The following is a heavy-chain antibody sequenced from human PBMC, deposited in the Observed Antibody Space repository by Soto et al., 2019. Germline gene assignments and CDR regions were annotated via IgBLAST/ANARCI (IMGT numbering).Heavy chain of an antibody. CDR3: ASSKGPLDH. V-gene: IGHV3-48*01. J-gene: IGHJ4*02. CDR1: GFTFSSYT. Sequence: PGGSLRLSCVASGFTFSSYTMNWVRQAPGKGLEWVAYITGSSDIVYYADSVKGRFTISRDNAKNSLYLQMSSLRADDTSVYYCASSKGPLDHWGQGTLVTVSS. D-gene: IGHD3-3*02. CDR2: ITGSSDIV.